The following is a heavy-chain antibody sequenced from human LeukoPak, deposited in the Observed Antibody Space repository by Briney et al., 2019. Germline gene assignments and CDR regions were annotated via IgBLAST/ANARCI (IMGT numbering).Heavy chain of an antibody. J-gene: IGHJ4*02. V-gene: IGHV3-20*04. Sequence: GGSLRLSCAASGFTFDDYGMSWVRQAPGKGLEWVSGINWSGGSTGYADSVKGRFTISRDNAKNSLYLQMNSLRAEDTALYYCARAHGGYYDSSGYSTFDYWGQGTLVTVSS. CDR3: ARAHGGYYDSSGYSTFDY. D-gene: IGHD3-22*01. CDR1: GFTFDDYG. CDR2: INWSGGST.